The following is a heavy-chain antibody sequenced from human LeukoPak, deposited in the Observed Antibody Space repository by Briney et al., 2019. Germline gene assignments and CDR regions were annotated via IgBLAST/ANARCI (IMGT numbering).Heavy chain of an antibody. J-gene: IGHJ4*02. V-gene: IGHV3-30*04. CDR3: AKGRGAADY. CDR1: GFTFSSYA. D-gene: IGHD3-10*01. Sequence: GALRLSCAASGFTFSSYAMSWVRQAPGKGLEWVAVISYDGSNKYYADSVKGRFTISRDNSKNTLYLQMNSLRAEDTAVYYCAKGRGAADYWGQGTLVTVSS. CDR2: ISYDGSNK.